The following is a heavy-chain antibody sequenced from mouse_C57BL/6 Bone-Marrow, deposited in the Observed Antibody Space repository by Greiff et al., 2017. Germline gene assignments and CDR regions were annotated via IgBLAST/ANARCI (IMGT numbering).Heavy chain of an antibody. V-gene: IGHV1-55*01. Sequence: VQLQESGAELVKPGASVKMSCKASGYTFTSYWITWVKQRPGQGLEWIGDIYPGSGSTNYNEKFKSKATMTVDTSSSTAYMQLSILTSEDSAVYYCATLCFAYWGQGTLVTVSA. CDR2: IYPGSGST. CDR3: ATLCFAY. CDR1: GYTFTSYW. J-gene: IGHJ3*01.